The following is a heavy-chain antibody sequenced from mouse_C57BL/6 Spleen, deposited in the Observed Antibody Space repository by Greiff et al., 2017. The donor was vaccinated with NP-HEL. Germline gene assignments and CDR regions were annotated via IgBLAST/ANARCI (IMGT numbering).Heavy chain of an antibody. CDR2: IHPNSGST. Sequence: VQLQQPGAELVKPGASVKLSCKASGYTFTSYWMHWVKQRPGQGLEWIGMIHPNSGSTNYNEKFKSKATLTVDKSSSTAYMQLSSLTSEDSAVYYCETVVADYAMDYWGKGTSVTVSS. J-gene: IGHJ4*01. CDR1: GYTFTSYW. V-gene: IGHV1-64*01. CDR3: ETVVADYAMDY. D-gene: IGHD1-1*01.